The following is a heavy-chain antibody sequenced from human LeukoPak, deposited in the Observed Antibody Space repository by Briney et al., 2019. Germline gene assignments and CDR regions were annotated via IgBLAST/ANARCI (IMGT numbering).Heavy chain of an antibody. Sequence: GGSLRLSCAASGFTFSNYDMGWVRQAPGEGLEWVSTISGSGTSTYYTDSVKGRITISRDNPKNAQYLQMNSLRAEDTAVYYCAKAIAATGRWWIFDYWGQGTLVTVSS. CDR2: ISGSGTST. J-gene: IGHJ4*02. CDR1: GFTFSNYD. V-gene: IGHV3-23*01. D-gene: IGHD6-13*01. CDR3: AKAIAATGRWWIFDY.